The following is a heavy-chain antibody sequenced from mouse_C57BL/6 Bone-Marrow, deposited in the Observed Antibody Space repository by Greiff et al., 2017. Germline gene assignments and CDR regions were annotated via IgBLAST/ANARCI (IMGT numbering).Heavy chain of an antibody. D-gene: IGHD6-1*01. CDR2: SRNKANDYTT. Sequence: EVMLVESGGGLVQSGRSLRLSCATSGFTFSDFYMEWVRQAPGKGLEWIAASRNKANDYTTEYSASVKGRFIVSRDTSQSILYLQMNALRAEDTAIYYCARDASSWYYGMDYWGQGTSGTVSS. J-gene: IGHJ4*01. CDR1: GFTFSDFY. V-gene: IGHV7-1*01. CDR3: ARDASSWYYGMDY.